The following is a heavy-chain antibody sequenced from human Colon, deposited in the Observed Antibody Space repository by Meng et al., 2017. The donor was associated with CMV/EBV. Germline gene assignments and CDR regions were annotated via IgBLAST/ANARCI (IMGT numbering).Heavy chain of an antibody. V-gene: IGHV4-39*07. Sequence: SETLSLTCTVSGGSISSNAYYWGWIRQPPGKGLEWIGSIFHTGATDYNPSLKSRVTISVDTSKSQFFLNLTSVTAADTAVYYCARDGTSLSGRPLDFWGQGALVTVSS. CDR2: IFHTGAT. CDR1: GGSISSNAYY. D-gene: IGHD1-14*01. CDR3: ARDGTSLSGRPLDF. J-gene: IGHJ4*02.